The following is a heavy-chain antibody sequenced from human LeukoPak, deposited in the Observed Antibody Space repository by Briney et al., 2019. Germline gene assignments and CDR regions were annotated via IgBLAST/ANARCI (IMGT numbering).Heavy chain of an antibody. D-gene: IGHD4-17*01. Sequence: SETLSLTCAVSGGSISSGGYSWSWIRQPPGKGLEWIGYIYHSGSTYYNPSLKSRVTISVDRSKNQFSLKLSSVTAADTAVYYCARGGAYGDYYIGGQGTLVTVSS. CDR1: GGSISSGGYS. CDR2: IYHSGST. V-gene: IGHV4-30-2*01. J-gene: IGHJ4*02. CDR3: ARGGAYGDYYI.